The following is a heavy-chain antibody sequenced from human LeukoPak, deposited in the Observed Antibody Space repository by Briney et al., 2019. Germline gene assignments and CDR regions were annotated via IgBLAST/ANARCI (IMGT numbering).Heavy chain of an antibody. D-gene: IGHD3-22*01. J-gene: IGHJ4*02. CDR2: INHNGNVN. V-gene: IGHV3-7*03. CDR1: GFTFSSYW. Sequence: GGSLRLSCAASGFTFSSYWMNWARQAPGKGLEWVASINHNGNVNYYVDSVKGRFTISRDNAKNSLYLQMNSLRAEDTAVYYCARGTYYYDSSGYYYFDYWGQGTLVTVSS. CDR3: ARGTYYYDSSGYYYFDY.